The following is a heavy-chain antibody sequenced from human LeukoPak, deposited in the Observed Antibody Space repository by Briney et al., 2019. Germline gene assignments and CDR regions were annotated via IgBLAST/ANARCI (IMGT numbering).Heavy chain of an antibody. CDR2: IHYTGST. D-gene: IGHD5-24*01. J-gene: IGHJ4*02. V-gene: IGHV4-31*03. CDR1: GGSISSGGYY. CDR3: ARMGDGDNRHDVDS. Sequence: SETLSVTCTVSGGSISSGGYYWSWIRQHPGQGLEWIGYIHYTGSTYYNPSLQSRVTISIDTSKNQFSLKVSSVTAADTAVYYCARMGDGDNRHDVDSWGQGTLVTVSS.